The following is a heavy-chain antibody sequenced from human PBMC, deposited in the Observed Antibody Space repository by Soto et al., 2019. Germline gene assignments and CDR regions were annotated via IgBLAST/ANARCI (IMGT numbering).Heavy chain of an antibody. CDR1: GDSISKSNYY. Sequence: LSLTCTVSGDSISKSNYYWGWIRQPPGKGLEWIGSIYYSGSTSYNSSLKSRVTISVDTSKNQFSLRLSAVTAADTAVYYCASPTLGAFDIWGQGTMVTVSS. J-gene: IGHJ3*02. V-gene: IGHV4-39*01. D-gene: IGHD3-16*01. CDR2: IYYSGST. CDR3: ASPTLGAFDI.